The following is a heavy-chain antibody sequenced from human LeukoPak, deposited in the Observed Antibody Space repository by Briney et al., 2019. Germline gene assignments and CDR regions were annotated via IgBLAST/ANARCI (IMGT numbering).Heavy chain of an antibody. CDR1: GGTFSSYA. J-gene: IGHJ6*03. V-gene: IGHV1-69*05. D-gene: IGHD3-3*01. Sequence: GASVKVSCKASGGTFSSYAISWVRQAPGQGLEWMGGIIPIFGTANYAQKFQGRVTITTDESTSTAYMELSSLRSEDTAVYYCALQGDDFGVVTQNYMDVWGKGTTVTVSS. CDR2: IIPIFGTA. CDR3: ALQGDDFGVVTQNYMDV.